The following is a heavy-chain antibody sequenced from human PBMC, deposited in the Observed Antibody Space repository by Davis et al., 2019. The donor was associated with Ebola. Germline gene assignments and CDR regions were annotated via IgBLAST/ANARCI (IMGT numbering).Heavy chain of an antibody. CDR3: ARVVSSGYRFGGMDV. CDR1: GGSFSGYY. J-gene: IGHJ6*02. V-gene: IGHV4-34*01. D-gene: IGHD3-22*01. CDR2: INHSGST. Sequence: GSLRLSCAVYGGSFSGYYWSWIRQPPGKGLEWIGEINHSGSTNYNPSLKSRVTISVDTSKNQLSLKLSSVTAADTAVYYCARVVSSGYRFGGMDVWGQGTTVTVSS.